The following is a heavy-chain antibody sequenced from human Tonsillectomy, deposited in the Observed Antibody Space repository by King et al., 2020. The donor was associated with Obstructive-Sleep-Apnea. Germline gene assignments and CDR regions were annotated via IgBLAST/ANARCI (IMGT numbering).Heavy chain of an antibody. J-gene: IGHJ4*02. CDR3: AREPPNGYGIDY. CDR1: GGSISYYY. D-gene: IGHD5-12*01. Sequence: VQLQESGPGLVKPSETLSLTCTVSGGSISYYYWSWIRQPPGKGLEWIGYIYHSGSTNYNPSLKSRVTISVETSKNQFSLKLSSVTAADTAVYYCAREPPNGYGIDYWGQGTLVTVSS. V-gene: IGHV4-59*01. CDR2: IYHSGST.